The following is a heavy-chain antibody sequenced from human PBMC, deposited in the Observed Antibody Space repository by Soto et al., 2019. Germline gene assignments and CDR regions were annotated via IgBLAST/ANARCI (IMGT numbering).Heavy chain of an antibody. J-gene: IGHJ4*02. CDR1: GGTFSSYA. CDR3: AGDQPIAVAGTVSAGVFDY. CDR2: IIPIFGTA. Sequence: GASVKVSCKASGGTFSSYAISWVRQAPGQGLEWMGGIIPIFGTANYAQKFQGRVTITADESTSTAYMELSSLRSEDTAVYYCAGDQPIAVAGTVSAGVFDYWGQGTLVTVSS. V-gene: IGHV1-69*13. D-gene: IGHD6-19*01.